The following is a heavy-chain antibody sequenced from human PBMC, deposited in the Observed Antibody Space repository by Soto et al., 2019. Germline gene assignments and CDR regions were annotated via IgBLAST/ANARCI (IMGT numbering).Heavy chain of an antibody. J-gene: IGHJ4*02. CDR2: IKQDGSEK. CDR1: GFTFSRFW. Sequence: GGSLRLSCVASGFTFSRFWMSWVRQAPGKGLEWVANIKQDGSEKNYVDFVKGRFTISRDNARNSLFLQMSSLRADDTAVYYCARDLAGLDYWGQGTLVTVSS. CDR3: ARDLAGLDY. V-gene: IGHV3-7*05.